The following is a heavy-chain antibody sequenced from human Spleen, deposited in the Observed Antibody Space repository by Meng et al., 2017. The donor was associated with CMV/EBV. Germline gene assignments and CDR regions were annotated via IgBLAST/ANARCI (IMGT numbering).Heavy chain of an antibody. CDR3: ARGDGVGAYYYFDY. CDR1: GFTFSSYD. D-gene: IGHD1-26*01. J-gene: IGHJ4*02. V-gene: IGHV3-13*01. CDR2: IGTAGDT. Sequence: GESLKISCAASGFTFSSYDMHWVRQATGKGLEWVSAIGTAGDTYYPGSVKGRFTISRDNSKNTLYLQMNSLRAEDTAVYYCARGDGVGAYYYFDYWGQGTLVTVSS.